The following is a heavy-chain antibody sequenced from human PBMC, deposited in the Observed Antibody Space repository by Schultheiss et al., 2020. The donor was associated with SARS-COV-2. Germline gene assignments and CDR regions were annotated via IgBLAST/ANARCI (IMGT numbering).Heavy chain of an antibody. D-gene: IGHD3-22*01. CDR1: GFTFSSYW. Sequence: GGSLRLSCAASGFTFSSYWMHWVRQAPGKGLVWVSRINSDGSSTSYADSVKGRFTISRDNSKNTLYLQMNSLRAEDTAVYYCAKEPTVRYDSSGYIPYWGQGTLVTVSS. CDR2: INSDGSST. J-gene: IGHJ4*02. V-gene: IGHV3-74*01. CDR3: AKEPTVRYDSSGYIPY.